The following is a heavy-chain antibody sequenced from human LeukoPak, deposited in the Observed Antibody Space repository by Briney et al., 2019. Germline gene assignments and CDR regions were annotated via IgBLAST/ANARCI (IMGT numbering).Heavy chain of an antibody. CDR2: ITSDGLTT. CDR1: GFTFSSYA. J-gene: IGHJ6*01. D-gene: IGHD6-13*01. Sequence: GGSLRLSCSASGFTFSSYAMYWVRQAPGKGLEYVSAITSDGLTTHYADSVKGRITISRDNSRNTLYVHMSSLRTEDTAVYYCVKASSAAPREHHGMDVWGQGTTVTVSS. V-gene: IGHV3-64*05. CDR3: VKASSAAPREHHGMDV.